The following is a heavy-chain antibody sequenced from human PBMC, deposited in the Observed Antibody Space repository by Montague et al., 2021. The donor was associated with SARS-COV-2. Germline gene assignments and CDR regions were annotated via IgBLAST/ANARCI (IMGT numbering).Heavy chain of an antibody. Sequence: SVRVSCKASGYTFTSYGISWVRQAPGQGLEWMGRISAYNGNTNYAQKLQGRVTMTTDTSTSTAYMELRSLRSDDTAVYYCARDLIAVYGMDVWGQGTTVTVSS. CDR3: ARDLIAVYGMDV. CDR1: GYTFTSYG. CDR2: ISAYNGNT. V-gene: IGHV1-18*01. D-gene: IGHD6-19*01. J-gene: IGHJ6*02.